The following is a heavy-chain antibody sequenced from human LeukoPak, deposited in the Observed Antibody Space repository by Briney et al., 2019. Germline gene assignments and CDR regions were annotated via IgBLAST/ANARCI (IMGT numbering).Heavy chain of an antibody. V-gene: IGHV3-23*01. D-gene: IGHD1-26*01. CDR3: AKSRGESRGASNY. CDR2: ISGSGDTT. CDR1: GFTFSSYA. J-gene: IGHJ4*02. Sequence: GGSLRLSCAASGFTFSSYAMNWVRQAPGKGLEWVSFISGSGDTTYYADSVKGRFAISRDKSKNTLYLQMNSLRAEDTAVYYCAKSRGESRGASNYWGQGTLVTVSS.